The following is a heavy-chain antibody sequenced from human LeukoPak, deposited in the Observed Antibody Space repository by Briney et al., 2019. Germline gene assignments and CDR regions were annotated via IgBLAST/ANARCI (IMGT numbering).Heavy chain of an antibody. CDR2: INGDGSTT. CDR3: ARDHYYYYMGV. J-gene: IGHJ6*03. Sequence: GGSLRLSCAASGFTLSGYWMHWVRQVPGKGLLWLSRINGDGSTTNYADSVKGRFTISRDDAKNTVCLQMNSLRAEDTAVYYCARDHYYYYMGVWGKGTTVTVSS. V-gene: IGHV3-74*01. CDR1: GFTLSGYW.